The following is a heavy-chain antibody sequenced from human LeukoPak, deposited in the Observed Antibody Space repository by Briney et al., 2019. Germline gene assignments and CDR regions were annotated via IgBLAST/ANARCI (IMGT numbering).Heavy chain of an antibody. CDR1: GFTFSDYW. D-gene: IGHD2-2*01. CDR3: VRWGVTAGMRD. V-gene: IGHV3-7*01. CDR2: INPAGRDT. J-gene: IGHJ4*02. Sequence: GGSLRLSCEGSGFTFSDYWTGWVRQAPGKGLEWVANINPAGRDTYYVDSVKGRFTISRDNVKKSTFLQMNSLRVEETAFYHCVRWGVTAGMRDWGQGTLVTVSS.